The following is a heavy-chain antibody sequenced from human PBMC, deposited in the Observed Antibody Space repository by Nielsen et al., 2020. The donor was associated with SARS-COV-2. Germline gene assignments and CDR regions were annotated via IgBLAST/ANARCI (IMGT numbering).Heavy chain of an antibody. CDR1: GFTFDDYG. Sequence: GESLKISCAASGFTFDDYGMSWVRQAPGKGLELVSGINWNGGSTGYADSVKGRFTISRDNAKNSLYLQMNSLRAEDTALYHCARDDYGGNSDYWGQGTLVTVSS. CDR2: INWNGGST. D-gene: IGHD4-23*01. J-gene: IGHJ4*02. CDR3: ARDDYGGNSDY. V-gene: IGHV3-20*01.